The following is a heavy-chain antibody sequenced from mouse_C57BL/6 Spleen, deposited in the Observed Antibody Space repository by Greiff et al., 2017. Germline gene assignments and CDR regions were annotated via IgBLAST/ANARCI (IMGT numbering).Heavy chain of an antibody. J-gene: IGHJ2*01. CDR1: GFTFTDYG. CDR3: ARRDGSIYVGC. CDR2: ISSGSSNI. Sequence: VLLLESGGGLVKPGASLKLSCEASGFTFTDYGMHWVRQAPEKGLEWVAYISSGSSNIYYADTVKGRPTISRDNATSTLFLQITSLRSEDTALYCGARRDGSIYVGCWGQYSTRTAS. V-gene: IGHV5-17*01. D-gene: IGHD1-1*01.